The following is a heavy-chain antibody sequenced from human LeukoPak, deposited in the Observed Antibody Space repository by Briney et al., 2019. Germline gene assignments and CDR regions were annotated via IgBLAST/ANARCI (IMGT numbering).Heavy chain of an antibody. Sequence: SETLSLTCTVSGGSISSYYWSWIRQPPGKGLEWIGYIYYSGSTNYNPSLKSRVTISVDTSKNQFSLKLSSVTAADTAVYYCARGYNWNYWYFDYWGQGTLVTVSS. J-gene: IGHJ4*02. CDR1: GGSISSYY. CDR3: ARGYNWNYWYFDY. V-gene: IGHV4-59*08. CDR2: IYYSGST. D-gene: IGHD1-7*01.